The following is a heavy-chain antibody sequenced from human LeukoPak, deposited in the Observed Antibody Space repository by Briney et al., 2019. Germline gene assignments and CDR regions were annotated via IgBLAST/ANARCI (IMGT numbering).Heavy chain of an antibody. D-gene: IGHD6-13*01. J-gene: IGHJ4*02. Sequence: SETLSLTCTVSGGSISSSSYYWGWIRQPPGKGLEWIGSIYYSGSTYYNPSLKSRVTISVDTSKNQFSLKLSSVTAADTAVYYCARVRGGSSWPLDYWGQGTLVTVSS. V-gene: IGHV4-39*07. CDR2: IYYSGST. CDR3: ARVRGGSSWPLDY. CDR1: GGSISSSSYY.